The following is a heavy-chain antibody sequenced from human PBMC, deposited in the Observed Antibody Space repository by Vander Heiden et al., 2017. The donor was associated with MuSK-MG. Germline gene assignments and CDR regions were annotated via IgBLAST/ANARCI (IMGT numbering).Heavy chain of an antibody. D-gene: IGHD1-26*01. J-gene: IGHJ1*01. CDR1: GFTFSSYA. CDR3: SKGGTRIQQGKFQH. CDR2: ISGSGGRT. V-gene: IGHV3-23*01. Sequence: EVQLLESGGGLVQPGGSLRLSCAASGFTFSSYAMSWVRQAPGKGLEWVSAISGSGGRTYYADAVKGRFTISRDNSKNTLYRQMTRMRAAETAVYYFSKGGTRIQQGKFQHWGQGTMVTVYS.